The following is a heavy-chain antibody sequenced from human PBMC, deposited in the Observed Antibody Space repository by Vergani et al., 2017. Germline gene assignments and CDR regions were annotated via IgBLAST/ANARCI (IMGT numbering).Heavy chain of an antibody. CDR3: AKDQRYSSSCLLDY. J-gene: IGHJ4*02. D-gene: IGHD6-13*01. Sequence: EVQLLESGGGLVQPGGSLRLSCAASGFTFSSYAMSWVRQAPGKGLEWVSAISGSGGSTYYADSVKGRFTISRDNSKYTLYLQMNSLRAEDTAVYYCAKDQRYSSSCLLDYWGQGTLVTVSS. CDR2: ISGSGGST. CDR1: GFTFSSYA. V-gene: IGHV3-23*01.